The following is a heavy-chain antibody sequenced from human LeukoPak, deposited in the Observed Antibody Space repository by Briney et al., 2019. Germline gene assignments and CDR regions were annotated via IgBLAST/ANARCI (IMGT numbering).Heavy chain of an antibody. CDR1: GFTFSSYA. CDR3: AKAGNIRFDY. Sequence: GGSLRLSCAASGFTFSSYAMSWVRQAPGKGLEWVSAISGSGGSTYYADSAKGRFTISRDNSKNTLYLQMNSLRAEDTAIYYCAKAGNIRFDYWGQGTLVTVSS. CDR2: ISGSGGST. J-gene: IGHJ4*02. V-gene: IGHV3-23*01. D-gene: IGHD1/OR15-1a*01.